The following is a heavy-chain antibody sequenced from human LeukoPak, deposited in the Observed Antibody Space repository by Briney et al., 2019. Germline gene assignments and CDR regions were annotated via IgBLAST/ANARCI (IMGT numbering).Heavy chain of an antibody. CDR1: GGSLSGYY. CDR2: INHSGST. CDR3: ASHGYSSSWYYCDY. J-gene: IGHJ4*02. Sequence: PSETLSLTCAVYGGSLSGYYWSWIRQPAGKGLEWIGEINHSGSTNYNPSLKSRVTISVDTSKNQFSLKLSSVTAADTAVYYCASHGYSSSWYYCDYWGQGTLVTVSS. D-gene: IGHD6-13*01. V-gene: IGHV4-34*01.